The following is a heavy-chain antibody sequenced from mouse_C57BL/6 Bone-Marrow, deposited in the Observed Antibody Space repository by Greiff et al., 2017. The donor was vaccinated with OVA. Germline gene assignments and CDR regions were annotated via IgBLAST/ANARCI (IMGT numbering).Heavy chain of an antibody. CDR1: GFPIPSGYY. V-gene: IGHV12-3*01. CDR2: IPHSGET. J-gene: IGHJ1*03. CDR3: AGDRTETWYFDV. Sequence: VQLVESGPGLVKPSQSLFLTCPITGFPIPSGYYWIWIRQSPGKPLVWMGYIPHSGETSYNPSLQSPITITRETSKNQFFLQLNSVTTEDTAMYYCAGDRTETWYFDVWGTGTTVTVSS.